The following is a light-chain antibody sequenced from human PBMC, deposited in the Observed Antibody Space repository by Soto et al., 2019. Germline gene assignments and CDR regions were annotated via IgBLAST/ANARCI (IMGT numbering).Light chain of an antibody. Sequence: QSALTQPASVSGSPGQSITISCTGTRSDVGGYNYVSWYQQHPGKAPKLMIYDVSNRPSGVSNRFSGSKSGNTASLTISGLQAEDEADYYCSSYTTSSTLFGGGTKLTAL. CDR3: SSYTTSSTL. CDR2: DVS. V-gene: IGLV2-14*01. CDR1: RSDVGGYNY. J-gene: IGLJ2*01.